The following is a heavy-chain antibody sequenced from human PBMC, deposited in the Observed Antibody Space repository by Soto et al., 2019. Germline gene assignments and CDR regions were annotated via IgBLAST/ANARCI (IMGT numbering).Heavy chain of an antibody. D-gene: IGHD1-26*01. V-gene: IGHV3-7*03. J-gene: IGHJ6*02. CDR1: GFTFSSYW. Sequence: PGGSLRLSCAASGFTFSSYWMSWVRQAPGKGLEWVANIKQDGSEKYYVDSVKGRFTISRDNAKNSLYLQMNSLRAEDTAVYYCARVWSSLPLEYYYYGMDVWGQGTTVTVSS. CDR2: IKQDGSEK. CDR3: ARVWSSLPLEYYYYGMDV.